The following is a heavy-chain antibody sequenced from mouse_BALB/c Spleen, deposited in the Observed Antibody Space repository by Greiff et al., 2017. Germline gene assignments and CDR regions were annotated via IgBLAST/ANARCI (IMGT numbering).Heavy chain of an antibody. CDR3: TTVLRRTYATDY. Sequence: LQQPGSELVRPGASVKLSCKASGYTFTSYWMHWVKQRPGQGLEWIGNIYPGSGSTNYDEKFKSKATLTVDTSSSTAYMQLSSLTSEDSAVYYCTTVLRRTYATDYWGQGTSVTVSS. CDR1: GYTFTSYW. D-gene: IGHD1-1*01. CDR2: IYPGSGST. J-gene: IGHJ4*01. V-gene: IGHV1S22*01.